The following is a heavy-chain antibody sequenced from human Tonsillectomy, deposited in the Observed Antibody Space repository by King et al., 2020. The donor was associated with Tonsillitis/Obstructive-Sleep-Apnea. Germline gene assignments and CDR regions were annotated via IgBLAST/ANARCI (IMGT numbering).Heavy chain of an antibody. J-gene: IGHJ5*02. CDR3: AREGDYDDDNLGHFDP. CDR1: GFTFSGYS. D-gene: IGHD4-17*01. V-gene: IGHV3-48*02. CDR2: ISSSSTTV. Sequence: VQLVESGGGLVQPGGSLRLSCAASGFTFSGYSMNWVRQAPGKGLEWVSYISSSSTTVFYTASLRGRFTISRDNAKNSLYLQMNSLRDEDTAVYYCAREGDYDDDNLGHFDPWGQGTLVTVSS.